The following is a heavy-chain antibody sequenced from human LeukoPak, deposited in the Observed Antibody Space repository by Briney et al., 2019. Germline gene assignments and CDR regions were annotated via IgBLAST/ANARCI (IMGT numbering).Heavy chain of an antibody. J-gene: IGHJ4*02. CDR1: GFTFSSYA. V-gene: IGHV3-64*01. CDR3: ARDDSSGYFFDY. Sequence: GGSLRLSCAASGFTFSSYAMHWVRQAPGKGLEYVSAISSNGGSTYYANSVKGRFTISRDNSKNTLYLQMGSLRAEDTAVYYCARDDSSGYFFDYWGQGTLVTVSS. CDR2: ISSNGGST. D-gene: IGHD3-22*01.